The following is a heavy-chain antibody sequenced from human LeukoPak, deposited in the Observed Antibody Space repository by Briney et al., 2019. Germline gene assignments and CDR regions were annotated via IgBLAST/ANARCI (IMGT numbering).Heavy chain of an antibody. CDR3: ARSPAGGMDV. D-gene: IGHD2-15*01. CDR2: IYYSGST. J-gene: IGHJ6*02. Sequence: SETLSLTCTVSGGSISSYYWSWIRQPPGKGLEWIGYIYYSGSTNYNPSLKSRVIISVDTSKNQFSLKLSSVTAADTAVYYCARSPAGGMDVWGQGTTVTVSS. V-gene: IGHV4-59*01. CDR1: GGSISSYY.